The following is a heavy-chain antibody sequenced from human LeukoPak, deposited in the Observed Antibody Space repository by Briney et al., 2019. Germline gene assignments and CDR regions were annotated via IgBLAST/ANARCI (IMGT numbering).Heavy chain of an antibody. J-gene: IGHJ4*02. CDR3: ARVPHDYSDYVAY. CDR2: ISFSSTTI. V-gene: IGHV3-48*04. D-gene: IGHD4-11*01. CDR1: GFSFDTYS. Sequence: GGTLRLSCAASGFSFDTYSMNWFRQAPGKGLEWVAYISFSSTTIFYADFVKGRFTIPRDNAQNSLYLQMSSLRAEDTAVYYCARVPHDYSDYVAYWGQGTLVTVSS.